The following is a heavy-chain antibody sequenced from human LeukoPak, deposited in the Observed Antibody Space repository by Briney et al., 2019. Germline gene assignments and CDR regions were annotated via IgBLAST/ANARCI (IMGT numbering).Heavy chain of an antibody. V-gene: IGHV5-51*01. CDR3: ARHRYYYGSDAFDI. D-gene: IGHD3-10*01. CDR1: GYNFPNYW. Sequence: AESLKISCKSSGYNFPNYWIGWVRQMPGKGLEWMGIIYPGDSDTRYSPSFQGQVTISADKSISTAYLQWSSLKASDTAMYYCARHRYYYGSDAFDIWGQGTMVTVSS. J-gene: IGHJ3*02. CDR2: IYPGDSDT.